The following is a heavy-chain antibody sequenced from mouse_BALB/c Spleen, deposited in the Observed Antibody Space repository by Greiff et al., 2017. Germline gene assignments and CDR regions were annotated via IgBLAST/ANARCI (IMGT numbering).Heavy chain of an antibody. D-gene: IGHD1-1*01. V-gene: IGHV5-17*02. J-gene: IGHJ4*01. CDR2: ISSGSSTI. CDR3: ARWGGSSYFDY. Sequence: LVESGGGLVQPGGSRKLSCAASGFTFSSFGMHWVRQAPEKGLEWVAYISSGSSTIYYADTVKGRFTISRDNPKNTLFLQMTSLRSEDTAMYYCARWGGSSYFDYWGQGTSVTVSS. CDR1: GFTFSSFG.